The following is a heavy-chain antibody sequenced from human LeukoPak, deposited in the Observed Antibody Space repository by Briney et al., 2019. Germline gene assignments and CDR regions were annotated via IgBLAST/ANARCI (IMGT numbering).Heavy chain of an antibody. Sequence: SETLSLTSTVSGGSISSYYWSWIRQPPGKGLEWIGYIYYSGSTNYNPSLKSRVTISVDTSKNQFSLKLSSVTAADTAVYYCARGIVGSDYWGQGTLVTVSS. CDR2: IYYSGST. J-gene: IGHJ4*02. D-gene: IGHD1-26*01. CDR3: ARGIVGSDY. V-gene: IGHV4-59*01. CDR1: GGSISSYY.